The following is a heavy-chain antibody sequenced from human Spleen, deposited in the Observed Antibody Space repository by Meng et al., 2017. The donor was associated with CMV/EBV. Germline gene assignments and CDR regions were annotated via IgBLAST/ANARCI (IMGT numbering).Heavy chain of an antibody. D-gene: IGHD2-21*02. CDR3: AKDLEVYGGHSYGDY. J-gene: IGHJ4*02. Sequence: GGSLRLSCSVSGGSISSSSYYWGWIRQPPGKGLEWVSYISSSGSTIYYADSVKGRFTISRDNAKNSLYLQMNSLRAEDTAVYYCAKDLEVYGGHSYGDYWGQGGLVTVSS. CDR1: GGSISSSSYY. V-gene: IGHV3-11*04. CDR2: ISSSGSTI.